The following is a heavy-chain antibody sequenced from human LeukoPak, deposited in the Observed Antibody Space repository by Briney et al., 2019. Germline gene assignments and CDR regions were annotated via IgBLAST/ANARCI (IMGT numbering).Heavy chain of an antibody. J-gene: IGHJ3*02. V-gene: IGHV4-59*01. D-gene: IGHD2-2*01. Sequence: SETLSLTCTVSGGSISSYYWSWIRQPPGKGLEWIGYIYYSGSTNYNPSLKSRVTISVDTSKNQFSLKLSSVTAADTAVYYCAREGGYCSSTSCYGWDAFDIWGQGTMVTVSS. CDR2: IYYSGST. CDR3: AREGGYCSSTSCYGWDAFDI. CDR1: GGSISSYY.